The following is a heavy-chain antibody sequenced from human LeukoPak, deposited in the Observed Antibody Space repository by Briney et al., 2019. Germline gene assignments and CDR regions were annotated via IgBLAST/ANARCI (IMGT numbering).Heavy chain of an antibody. D-gene: IGHD3-10*01. Sequence: SETLSLTCTVSGGSISSYYWSWIRQPAGKGLEWIGRIYTSGSTNYNPSLKSRVTMSIKTSKNQFSLKLSSVTAADTAVYYCARCMVRGVIIRPFDPWGQGTLVTVSS. CDR2: IYTSGST. CDR3: ARCMVRGVIIRPFDP. V-gene: IGHV4-4*07. CDR1: GGSISSYY. J-gene: IGHJ5*02.